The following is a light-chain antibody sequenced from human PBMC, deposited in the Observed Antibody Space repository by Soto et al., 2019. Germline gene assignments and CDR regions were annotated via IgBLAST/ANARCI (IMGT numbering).Light chain of an antibody. CDR2: KAS. J-gene: IGKJ1*01. CDR3: QDYSTSFRT. V-gene: IGKV1-5*03. CDR1: QSVSSW. Sequence: DIPMTQSPSTLSASVGDRVTITCRASQSVSSWLAWYQQKPGEAPKLLIYKASTLETGIPSRFSGSGFGTEFTLTISSLQPDDFATYYCQDYSTSFRTFGQGTKVEIK.